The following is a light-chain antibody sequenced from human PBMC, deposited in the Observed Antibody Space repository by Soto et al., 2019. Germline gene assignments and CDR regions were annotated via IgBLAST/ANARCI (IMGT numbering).Light chain of an antibody. CDR1: SSDVGGYNY. Sequence: QSALTQPPSASGSPGQSVTISCTGTSSDVGGYNYVSWYQQYPGKVPKLMIYEVYKRPSGVPDRFSGSKSGNTASLTVSGLQAEDEADYYCTSYAGGNNVFGTGTKVTVL. J-gene: IGLJ1*01. CDR3: TSYAGGNNV. V-gene: IGLV2-8*01. CDR2: EVY.